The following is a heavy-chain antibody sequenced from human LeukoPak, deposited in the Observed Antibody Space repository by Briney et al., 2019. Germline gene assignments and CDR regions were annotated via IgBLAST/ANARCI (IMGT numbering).Heavy chain of an antibody. CDR3: ASEFGVYCSIRVCYHFDY. V-gene: IGHV4-34*01. J-gene: IGHJ4*02. Sequence: SETLSLTCAVCLVASRGEYWSSSPQPPGKGLEWIGEINHSGSTNYNPSLKSRVTISVDTSKNQFSLKLSSVTAADTDGYDCASEFGVYCSIRVCYHFDYWGQGTLVSVSS. CDR2: INHSGST. CDR1: LVASRGEY. D-gene: IGHD2-8*01.